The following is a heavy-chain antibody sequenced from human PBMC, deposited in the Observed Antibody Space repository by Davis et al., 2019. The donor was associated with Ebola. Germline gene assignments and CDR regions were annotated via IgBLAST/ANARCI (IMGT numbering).Heavy chain of an antibody. D-gene: IGHD6-13*01. CDR1: GFTFSSYA. J-gene: IGHJ4*02. Sequence: GESLKISCAASGFTFSSYAMSWVRQAPGKGLEWVSAISGSGGSTYYADSVKGRFTISRDNAKNSLYVQMNSLRAEDTAVYYCAREMAAAGYSSSGIDYWGQGTLVTVSS. CDR3: AREMAAAGYSSSGIDY. V-gene: IGHV3-23*01. CDR2: ISGSGGST.